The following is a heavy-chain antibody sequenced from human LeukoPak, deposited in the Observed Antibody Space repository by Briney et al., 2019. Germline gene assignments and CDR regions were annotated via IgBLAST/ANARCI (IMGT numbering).Heavy chain of an antibody. Sequence: EASVKVSCKASGYTFTGYYMHWVRQAPGQGLEWMGWINPNSGGTNYAQKFQGRVTMTGDTSFSTAYMELSRLRSDDTAVYYCARDLGYSEPYYFDYWGQGTLVTVSS. CDR2: INPNSGGT. J-gene: IGHJ4*02. CDR3: ARDLGYSEPYYFDY. V-gene: IGHV1-2*02. D-gene: IGHD5-18*01. CDR1: GYTFTGYY.